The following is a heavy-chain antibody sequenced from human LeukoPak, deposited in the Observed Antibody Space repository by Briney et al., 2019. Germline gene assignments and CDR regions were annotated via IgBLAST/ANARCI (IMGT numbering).Heavy chain of an antibody. V-gene: IGHV3-74*01. CDR3: ARDVGYSISL. Sequence: GGSLRLSCASSGFTCNSYWMHWVHQSPRKVLLWVSLINSDYNNSGYAVFLNGRLTVSRENAKNTLYLQTNSLRAEDTAVYYCARDVGYSISLWGQGTLVTVSS. CDR1: GFTCNSYW. J-gene: IGHJ4*02. CDR2: INSDYNNS. D-gene: IGHD6-13*01.